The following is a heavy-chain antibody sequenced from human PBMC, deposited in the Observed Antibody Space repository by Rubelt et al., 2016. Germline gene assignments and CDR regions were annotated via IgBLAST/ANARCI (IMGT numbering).Heavy chain of an antibody. CDR2: IIPLLGIA. Sequence: QVQLVQSGAEVKKPGSSVKVSCKASGGTFSSYAISWVRQAPGQGLEWMGRIIPLLGIANYAQKCQGGVTITVNKSTSTAYMELSSLRSEDTAVYYCARDGYNDIWGFFDYWGQGTLVTVSS. CDR3: ARDGYNDIWGFFDY. D-gene: IGHD5-24*01. J-gene: IGHJ4*02. V-gene: IGHV1-69*04. CDR1: GGTFSSYA.